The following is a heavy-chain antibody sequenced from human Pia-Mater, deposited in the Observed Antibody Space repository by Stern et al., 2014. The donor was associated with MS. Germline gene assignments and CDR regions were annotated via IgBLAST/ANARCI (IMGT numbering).Heavy chain of an antibody. CDR3: AKEGAIAVAGTGFDY. V-gene: IGHV3-23*04. CDR1: GFTFSSYA. Sequence: EVHLVESGGGLVQPGGSLRLSCAASGFTFSSYAMSWVRQAPGKGLEWLSAISGSGGSTFYADSVKGRFTISRDNSKNTLYLQMNSLRAEDTAVYYCAKEGAIAVAGTGFDYWGQGTLVTVSS. D-gene: IGHD6-19*01. CDR2: ISGSGGST. J-gene: IGHJ4*02.